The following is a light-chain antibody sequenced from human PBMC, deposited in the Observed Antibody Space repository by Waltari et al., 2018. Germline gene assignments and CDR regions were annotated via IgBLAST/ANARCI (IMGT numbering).Light chain of an antibody. V-gene: IGLV1-47*01. Sequence: QSVLTQPPSASGTPGQRVTISCSGSSSNIGSNYVYWYQQHPGTAPKLLIYRNNPRPSGVPDRFAGSKSGTSASLAISGLRSEDEADYYCAAWDDSLSGQVFGGGTKLTVL. J-gene: IGLJ2*01. CDR3: AAWDDSLSGQV. CDR1: SSNIGSNY. CDR2: RNN.